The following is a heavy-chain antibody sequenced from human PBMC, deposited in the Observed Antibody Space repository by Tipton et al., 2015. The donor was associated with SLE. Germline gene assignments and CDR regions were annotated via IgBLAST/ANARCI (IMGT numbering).Heavy chain of an antibody. CDR2: IYYSGST. CDR1: GGSISSSSYY. J-gene: IGHJ3*02. Sequence: TLSLTCTVSGGSISSSSYYWGWIHQPPGKGLEWIGSIYYSGSTNYNPSLKSRVTISVDTSKSQFSLKLSSVTAAATAVYYCAREEANCFDSSHAFDSWGQGTLVTVSS. CDR3: AREEANCFDSSHAFDS. V-gene: IGHV4-39*07. D-gene: IGHD3-22*01.